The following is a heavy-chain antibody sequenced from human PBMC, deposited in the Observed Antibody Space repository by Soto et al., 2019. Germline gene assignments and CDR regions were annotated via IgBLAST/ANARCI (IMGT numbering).Heavy chain of an antibody. CDR3: ATDGPNYYDSWPAFDI. Sequence: GASVKVSCKVSGYTLTELSMHWVRQAPGKGLEWMGGFDPEDGETIYAQKFQGRVTMTEDTSTDTAYMELSSLRSEDTAVYYCATDGPNYYDSWPAFDIWGQGTMVTVSS. V-gene: IGHV1-24*01. D-gene: IGHD3-22*01. CDR2: FDPEDGET. CDR1: GYTLTELS. J-gene: IGHJ3*02.